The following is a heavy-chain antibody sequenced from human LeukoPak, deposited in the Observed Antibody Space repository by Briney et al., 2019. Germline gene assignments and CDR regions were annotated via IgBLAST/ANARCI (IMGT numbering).Heavy chain of an antibody. CDR2: ISDTGGRT. Sequence: GGSLRLSCAVSGITLSNYGMTWVRQAPGKGLEWVAGISDTGGRTNYADSVKGRFTISRDNANNSLYLQMNSLRAEDAAVYYCARGRDYATYWGQGTLVTVSS. V-gene: IGHV3-23*01. CDR1: GITLSNYG. CDR3: ARGRDYATY. D-gene: IGHD4-17*01. J-gene: IGHJ4*02.